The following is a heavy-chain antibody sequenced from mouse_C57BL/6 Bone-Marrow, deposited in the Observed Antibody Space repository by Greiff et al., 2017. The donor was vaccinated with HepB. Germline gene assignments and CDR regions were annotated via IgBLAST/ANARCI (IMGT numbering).Heavy chain of an antibody. D-gene: IGHD2-2*01. J-gene: IGHJ4*01. CDR1: GFSLTSYG. CDR3: ARHNGYLYAMDY. V-gene: IGHV2-6-1*01. CDR2: IWSDGST. Sequence: VKVVESGPGLVAPSQSLSITCTVSGFSLTSYGVHWVRQPPGKGLEWLVVIWSDGSTTYNSALKSRLSISKDNSKSQVFLKMNSLQTDDTAMYYCARHNGYLYAMDYWGQGTSVTVSS.